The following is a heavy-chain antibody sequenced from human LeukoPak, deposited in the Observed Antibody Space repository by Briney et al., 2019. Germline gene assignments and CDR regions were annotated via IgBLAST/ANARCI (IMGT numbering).Heavy chain of an antibody. CDR3: AREDYDILTGVDY. V-gene: IGHV4-30-4*08. Sequence: SETLSLTCTVSGGSISSGDYYWSWIRQPPGKGLEWIGYIYYSGSTYYNPSLKSRVTISVDTSKNQFSLKLSSVTAADTAVYYCAREDYDILTGVDYWGQGTLVTVSS. J-gene: IGHJ4*02. CDR1: GGSISSGDYY. CDR2: IYYSGST. D-gene: IGHD3-9*01.